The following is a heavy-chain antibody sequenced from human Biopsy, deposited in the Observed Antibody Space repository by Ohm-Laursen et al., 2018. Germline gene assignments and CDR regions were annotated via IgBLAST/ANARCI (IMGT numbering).Heavy chain of an antibody. CDR2: IYYTGNT. D-gene: IGHD1-26*01. V-gene: IGHV4-59*08. CDR1: GGSISSYY. CDR3: ARHAPSYSGSYWRYFDL. Sequence: SETLSLTCAVSGGSISSYYWSWIRQPPGKGLEWIGYIYYTGNTNYNPSLKSRVTISVDTSMNHLSRRLTSVTAADTAVYYCARHAPSYSGSYWRYFDLWGRGTLVTVSS. J-gene: IGHJ2*01.